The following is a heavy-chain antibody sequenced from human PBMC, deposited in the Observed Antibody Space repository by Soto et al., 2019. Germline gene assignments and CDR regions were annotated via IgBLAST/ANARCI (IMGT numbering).Heavy chain of an antibody. CDR1: GFTFSSYA. J-gene: IGHJ6*02. D-gene: IGHD2-15*01. Sequence: DVQLLESGGHLVQPGGSLRLSCAASGFTFSSYAMSWVRQAPGKGLEWVSSVSAGGDMTYYSDSVKGRFTISRDNSNNVLFLQMNSLRIEDTALYYCVRGDRGGSGSPASYYYSGLDVWGQGTTVTVS. CDR3: VRGDRGGSGSPASYYYSGLDV. CDR2: VSAGGDMT. V-gene: IGHV3-23*01.